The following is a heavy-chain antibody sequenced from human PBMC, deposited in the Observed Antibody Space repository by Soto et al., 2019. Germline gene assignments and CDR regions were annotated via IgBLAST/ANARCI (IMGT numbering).Heavy chain of an antibody. V-gene: IGHV1-46*01. J-gene: IGHJ4*02. D-gene: IGHD2-15*01. CDR3: ARDRAVVAANEYYFDY. CDR2: INPSGGSA. CDR1: GYTFTSYY. Sequence: ASVKVSCKASGYTFTSYYMHWVRQAPGQGLEWMGIINPSGGSASYAQKFQGRVTMTRDTSTSTVYMELSSLRSEDTAVYYCARDRAVVAANEYYFDYWGQGTLVTVSS.